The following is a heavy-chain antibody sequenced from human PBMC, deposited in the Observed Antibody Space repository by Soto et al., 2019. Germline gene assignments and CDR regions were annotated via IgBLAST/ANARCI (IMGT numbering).Heavy chain of an antibody. Sequence: SETLSLTCTVSGGSISSYYWSWIRQPPGKGLEWIGFISYSGSAYYNPSLKSRVTISVDTSKNQFSLNLSFVTAADTAVYYCATMGTPATGLYYFDYWGQGTLVTVSS. CDR1: GGSISSYY. D-gene: IGHD2-15*01. J-gene: IGHJ4*02. CDR2: ISYSGSA. CDR3: ATMGTPATGLYYFDY. V-gene: IGHV4-59*08.